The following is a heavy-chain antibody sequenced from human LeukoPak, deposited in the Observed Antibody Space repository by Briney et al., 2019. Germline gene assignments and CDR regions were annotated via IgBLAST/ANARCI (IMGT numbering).Heavy chain of an antibody. V-gene: IGHV3-30*02. CDR3: ARDRGYYDSSGYYSNDALDI. CDR2: IRYDGSNK. J-gene: IGHJ3*02. CDR1: GFTFSSYG. Sequence: GGSLRLSCAASGFTFSSYGMHWVRQAPGKGLEWVAFIRYDGSNKYYADSVKGRFTISRDNSKNTLYLQMNSLRAEDTAVYYCARDRGYYDSSGYYSNDALDIWGQGTMVTVSS. D-gene: IGHD3-22*01.